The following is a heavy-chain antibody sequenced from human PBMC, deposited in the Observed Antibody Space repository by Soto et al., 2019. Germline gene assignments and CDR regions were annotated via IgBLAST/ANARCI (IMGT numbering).Heavy chain of an antibody. D-gene: IGHD6-13*01. V-gene: IGHV4-38-2*02. CDR3: ARDFTFSRAAAGLLYNWFDP. CDR2: IYHSGGT. Sequence: SETLSLTCAVSGYSISSGYYWGWIRQPPGKGLEWIGSIYHSGGTYYNPSLKSRVTISVGTSKNQFSLKLSSVTAADTAVYYCARDFTFSRAAAGLLYNWFDPWGQGTLVTVSS. CDR1: GYSISSGYY. J-gene: IGHJ5*02.